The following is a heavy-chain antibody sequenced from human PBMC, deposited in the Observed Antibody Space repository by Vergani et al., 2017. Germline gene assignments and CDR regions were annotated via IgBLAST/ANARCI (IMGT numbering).Heavy chain of an antibody. CDR1: GGSFSGYY. J-gene: IGHJ6*03. V-gene: IGHV4-34*01. CDR2: INHSGST. D-gene: IGHD4-11*01. CDR3: ARGDRQNYSNYVYYYYYYMDV. Sequence: QVQLQQWGAGLLKPSETLSLTCAVYGGSFSGYYWSWIRQPPGKGLEWIGEINHSGSTNYNPSLKSQVTISVDTAKNQFSLKLSSVTAADTAVYYCARGDRQNYSNYVYYYYYYMDVWGKGTTVTVSS.